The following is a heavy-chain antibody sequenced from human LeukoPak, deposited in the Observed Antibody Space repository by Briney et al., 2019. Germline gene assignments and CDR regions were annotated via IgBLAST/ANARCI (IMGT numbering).Heavy chain of an antibody. Sequence: SETLSLTCAVYGGSFSGYYWSWIRQPPGKGLEWIGEINHSGSTNYNPSLKSRVTISVDTSKNQFSLKLSSVTAADTAVYYCARAGLLWFGRDNYYYYGTDVWGQGTTVTVSS. CDR3: ARAGLLWFGRDNYYYYGTDV. CDR1: GGSFSGYY. CDR2: INHSGST. J-gene: IGHJ6*02. D-gene: IGHD3-10*01. V-gene: IGHV4-34*01.